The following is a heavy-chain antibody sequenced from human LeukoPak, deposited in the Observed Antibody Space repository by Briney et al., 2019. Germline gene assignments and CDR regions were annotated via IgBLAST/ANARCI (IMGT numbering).Heavy chain of an antibody. CDR1: GGSISTYY. CDR2: INHSGST. Sequence: SETLSLTCTVSGGSISTYYWNWIRQPPGKGLEWIGEINHSGSTNYNPSLKSRVTISVDTSKNQFSLKLSSVTAADTAVYYCARGLRYSSSWYYLFDYWGQGTLVTVSS. J-gene: IGHJ4*02. V-gene: IGHV4-34*01. CDR3: ARGLRYSSSWYYLFDY. D-gene: IGHD6-13*01.